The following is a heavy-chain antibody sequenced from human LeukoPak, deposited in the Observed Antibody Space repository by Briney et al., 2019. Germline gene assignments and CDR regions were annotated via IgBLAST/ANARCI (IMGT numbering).Heavy chain of an antibody. CDR1: GFAFSKAC. D-gene: IGHD6-19*01. CDR3: TTFHSSGWYYFDC. CDR2: IKSTTDGGTT. V-gene: IGHV3-15*01. Sequence: GVPLRLPCAPSGFAFSKACMSWVRQARGKGLEGVGRIKSTTDGGTTDYAAPVKGRFSISRDDSRNTVFLQMNSLKAEDTAVYYCTTFHSSGWYYFDCGGQGTLVTASS. J-gene: IGHJ4*02.